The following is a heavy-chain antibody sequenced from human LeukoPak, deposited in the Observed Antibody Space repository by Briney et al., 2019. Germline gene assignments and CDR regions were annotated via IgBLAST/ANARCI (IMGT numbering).Heavy chain of an antibody. D-gene: IGHD3-22*01. CDR1: GGSISSSSYY. Sequence: SETLSLTCTVSGGSISSSSYYWGWIRQPPGKGLEWIGEINHSGSTNYNPSLKSRVTISVDTSKNQLSLKLSSVTAADTAVYYCARVRRSSGYSSYGMDVWGQGTTVTVS. J-gene: IGHJ6*02. V-gene: IGHV4-39*07. CDR3: ARVRRSSGYSSYGMDV. CDR2: INHSGST.